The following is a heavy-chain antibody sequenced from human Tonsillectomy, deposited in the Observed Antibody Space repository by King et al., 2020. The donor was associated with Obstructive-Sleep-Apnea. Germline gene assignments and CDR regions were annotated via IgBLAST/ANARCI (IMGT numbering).Heavy chain of an antibody. V-gene: IGHV3-30*04. J-gene: IGHJ4*02. CDR3: ARDPKSIIVVVPTAVGYFDY. CDR2: ISYDGSNK. Sequence: VQLVESGGGVVQPGRSLRLSCAASGFTFSSYAMHWVRQAPGKGLEWVAVISYDGSNKYYADSVKGRFTISRDNSKNTLYLQMNSLRAEDTAVFYCARDPKSIIVVVPTAVGYFDYWGQGTLVTVSS. CDR1: GFTFSSYA. D-gene: IGHD2-2*01.